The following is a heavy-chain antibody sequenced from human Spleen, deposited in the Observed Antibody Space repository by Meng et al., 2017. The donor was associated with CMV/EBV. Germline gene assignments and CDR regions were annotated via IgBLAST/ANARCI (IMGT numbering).Heavy chain of an antibody. CDR3: ARDISVQGYYYYGMDV. CDR1: GGSFSGYY. CDR2: INHSGST. V-gene: IGHV4-34*01. J-gene: IGHJ6*02. D-gene: IGHD5/OR15-5a*01. Sequence: SETLSLTCAVYGGSFSGYYWSWIRQPPGKGLEWIGEINHSGSTNYNPSLKSRVTISVDTSKNQFSLKLSSVTAADTAVYYCARDISVQGYYYYGMDVWGQGTTVTVSS.